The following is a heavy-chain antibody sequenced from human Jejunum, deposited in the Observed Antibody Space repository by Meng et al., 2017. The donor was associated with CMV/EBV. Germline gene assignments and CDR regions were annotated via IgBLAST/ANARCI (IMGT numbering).Heavy chain of an antibody. Sequence: SCGVSGFTFNACSMTGDRLAPGKGLEWVDNINEDGGSKRYANSVKGRFTISRDNAKNFLYVQMNSLQVDDTALYYCATRGQAPANWGQGTLVTVSS. CDR3: ATRGQAPAN. J-gene: IGHJ4*02. CDR2: INEDGGSK. V-gene: IGHV3-7*01. CDR1: GFTFNACS.